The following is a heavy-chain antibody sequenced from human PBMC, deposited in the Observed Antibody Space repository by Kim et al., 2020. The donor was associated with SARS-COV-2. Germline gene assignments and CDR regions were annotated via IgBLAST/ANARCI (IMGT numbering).Heavy chain of an antibody. J-gene: IGHJ4*02. CDR3: TRSEGRGSWHQFDY. D-gene: IGHD6-13*01. CDR1: SDSISSYY. CDR2: IYYSGST. V-gene: IGHV4-59*01. Sequence: SETLSLTCTVSSDSISSYYWSWIRQLPGKGLEWLGYIYYSGSTDYNPSLKSRVTISWDTSKNQVSLDVTSVSAADTAVYYCTRSEGRGSWHQFDYWRQG.